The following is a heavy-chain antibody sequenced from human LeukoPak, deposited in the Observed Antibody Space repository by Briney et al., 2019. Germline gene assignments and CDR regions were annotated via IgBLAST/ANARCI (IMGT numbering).Heavy chain of an antibody. Sequence: GGSLRLSCAASGFTFSSYNMNWVRQAPGKGLEWVSSISGSSSYIYYADSVKGRFTISRHNAKNSLYLQMNSLRAEDTAVYYCAELGITMIGGVWGKGTTVTISS. J-gene: IGHJ6*04. CDR1: GFTFSSYN. CDR2: ISGSSSYI. CDR3: AELGITMIGGV. D-gene: IGHD3-10*02. V-gene: IGHV3-21*01.